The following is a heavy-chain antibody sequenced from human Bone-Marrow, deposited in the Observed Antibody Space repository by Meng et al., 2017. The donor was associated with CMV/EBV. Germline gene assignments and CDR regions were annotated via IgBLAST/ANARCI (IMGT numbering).Heavy chain of an antibody. CDR3: ARAGVPAATDAFDI. D-gene: IGHD2-2*01. CDR1: GGSISSSSYY. Sequence: GSLRLSCTVSGGSISSSSYYWGWIRQPPGKGLEWIGSIYYSGSTYCHPSLKSRVTISVDTSKNQFSLKLSSVTAADTAVYYCARAGVPAATDAFDIWGQGTMVTVSS. V-gene: IGHV4-39*07. CDR2: IYYSGST. J-gene: IGHJ3*02.